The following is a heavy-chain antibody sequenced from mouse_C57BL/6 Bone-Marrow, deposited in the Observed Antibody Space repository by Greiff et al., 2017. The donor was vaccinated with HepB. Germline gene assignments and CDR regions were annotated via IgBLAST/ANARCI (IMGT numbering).Heavy chain of an antibody. CDR3: ARYLNYYGSSYWYFDV. Sequence: EVQRVESGGGLVKPGGSLKLSCAASGFTFSDYGMHWVRQAPEKGLEWVAYISSGSSTIYYADTVKGRFTISRDNAKNTLFLQMTSLRSEDTAMYYCARYLNYYGSSYWYFDVWGTGTTVTVSS. J-gene: IGHJ1*03. CDR1: GFTFSDYG. V-gene: IGHV5-17*01. D-gene: IGHD1-1*01. CDR2: ISSGSSTI.